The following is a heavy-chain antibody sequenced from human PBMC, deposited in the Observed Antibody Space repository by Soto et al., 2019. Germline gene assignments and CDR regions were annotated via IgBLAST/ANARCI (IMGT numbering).Heavy chain of an antibody. J-gene: IGHJ4*02. V-gene: IGHV4-31*03. CDR3: ARMFAVVGGPFDC. Sequence: SETLSLTCSVSGGSISSGDYYWSWIRQHPGKGLEWIGFVYYTGTTYYKPSLKSRVSISLETSKNQFSLNLRYVTAADTAVYYCARMFAVVGGPFDCWGQGALVTVSS. CDR2: VYYTGTT. CDR1: GGSISSGDYY. D-gene: IGHD3-16*01.